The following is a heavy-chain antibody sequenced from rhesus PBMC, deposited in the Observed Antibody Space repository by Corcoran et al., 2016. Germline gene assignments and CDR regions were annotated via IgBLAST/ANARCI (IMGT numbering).Heavy chain of an antibody. V-gene: IGHV4S10*01. CDR3: ASGDYYGGY. CDR2: IYGSGSRT. Sequence: QVQLQESGPGVVKPSETLSLTCAVSGGSISDSYRWSWILQPPGKGLEWFGYIYGSGSRTYYNPSLKSLVILSVDTSKNQFSLKLSSVTAADTAVYYCASGDYYGGYWGQGVLVTVSS. J-gene: IGHJ4*01. D-gene: IGHD3-34*01. CDR1: GGSISDSYR.